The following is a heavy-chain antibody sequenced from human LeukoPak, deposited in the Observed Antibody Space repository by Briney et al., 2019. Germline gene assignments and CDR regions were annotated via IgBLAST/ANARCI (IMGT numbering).Heavy chain of an antibody. V-gene: IGHV4-59*01. J-gene: IGHJ2*01. CDR1: GGSISSYY. CDR2: IYYSGST. D-gene: IGHD6-13*01. Sequence: SETLSLTCTVSGGSISSYYWSWLRQPPGKGLEWIGYIYYSGSTNYNPSLKSRVTISVDTSKNQFSPKLSSVTAADTAVYYCARVGAPYSSSWYSYWYFDLWGRGTLVTVSS. CDR3: ARVGAPYSSSWYSYWYFDL.